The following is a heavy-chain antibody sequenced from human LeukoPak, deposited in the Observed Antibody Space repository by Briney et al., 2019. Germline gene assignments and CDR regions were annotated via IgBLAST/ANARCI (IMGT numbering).Heavy chain of an antibody. D-gene: IGHD6-19*01. J-gene: IGHJ5*02. CDR3: ARIAVAHFDP. V-gene: IGHV3-66*01. CDR1: GFTFSNAC. CDR2: IYSSGNT. Sequence: GGSLRLSCAASGFTFSNACMSWVRQAPGKGLEWVSLIYSSGNTYYADSVKGRFTISRDKSKNTLYLQMNSLRAEDTALYYCARIAVAHFDPWGQGTLVTVSS.